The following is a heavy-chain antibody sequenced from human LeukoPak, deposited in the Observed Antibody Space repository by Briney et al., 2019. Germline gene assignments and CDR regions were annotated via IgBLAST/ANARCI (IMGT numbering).Heavy chain of an antibody. Sequence: SETLSLTCTVSGGSITNSGYYWGWVRQPPGKGLEWIASIYYTGSTYYNPSLKSRVTILLDASKKQFSLKLSSVTAADTAVYYYARAPYYYYYMDVWGKGTTVTVSS. CDR1: GGSITNSGYY. CDR3: ARAPYYYYYMDV. V-gene: IGHV4-39*07. CDR2: IYYTGST. J-gene: IGHJ6*03.